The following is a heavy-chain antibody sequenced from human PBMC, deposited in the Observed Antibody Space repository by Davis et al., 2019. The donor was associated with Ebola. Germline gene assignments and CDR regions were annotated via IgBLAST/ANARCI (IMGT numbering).Heavy chain of an antibody. CDR1: GFTFSSYA. CDR3: ARDGLTARPLEY. D-gene: IGHD6-6*01. CDR2: ISYDGSNK. J-gene: IGHJ4*02. V-gene: IGHV3-30-3*01. Sequence: GESLKISCAASGFTFSSYAMHWVRQAPGKELEWVAVISYDGSNKYYADSVKGRFTISRDNSKNTLYLQMNSLRAEDTAVYYCARDGLTARPLEYWGQGTLVTVSS.